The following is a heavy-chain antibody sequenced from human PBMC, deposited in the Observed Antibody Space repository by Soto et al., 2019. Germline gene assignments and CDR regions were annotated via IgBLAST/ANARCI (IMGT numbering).Heavy chain of an antibody. Sequence: GGSLRLSCAGSGFTFRSYAMSWVRQAPGKGLEWVAAISGSGGSTDYTDSVKGRFTISRDNSKNTLYLQMNSLRPEDTAVYYCARDSRRRDYYDISGYDFDYWGQGTLVTVSS. J-gene: IGHJ4*02. CDR2: ISGSGGST. CDR3: ARDSRRRDYYDISGYDFDY. D-gene: IGHD3-22*01. CDR1: GFTFRSYA. V-gene: IGHV3-23*01.